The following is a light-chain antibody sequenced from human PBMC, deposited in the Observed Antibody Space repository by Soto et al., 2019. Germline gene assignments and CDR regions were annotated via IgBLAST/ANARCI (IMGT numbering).Light chain of an antibody. J-gene: IGLJ1*01. V-gene: IGLV2-23*01. CDR1: SSDVGRYNL. CDR2: EGS. CDR3: CSYAGKSGYV. Sequence: QSALTQPASVSGSPGQSITISCSGTSSDVGRYNLVSWYQHHPGKAPKVIIYEGSKRPSGVSNRFSGSKSGNTASLTIFGLQAEDEGDYYCCSYAGKSGYVFGTGTKLTVL.